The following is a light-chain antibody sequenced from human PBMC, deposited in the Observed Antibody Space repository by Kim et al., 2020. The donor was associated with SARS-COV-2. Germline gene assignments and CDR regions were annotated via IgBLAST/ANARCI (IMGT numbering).Light chain of an antibody. CDR2: RVS. V-gene: IGKV2-30*01. J-gene: IGKJ2*01. CDR3: IQGTHWPYT. Sequence: QPASISCRSSERHEYSDGYTHLHWFQQRPGQSPRRLIYRVSERDSGVPDRFSGSGSGTEFTLKISRVEAEDVGLYYCIQGTHWPYTFGQGTKLEI. CDR1: ERHEYSDGYTH.